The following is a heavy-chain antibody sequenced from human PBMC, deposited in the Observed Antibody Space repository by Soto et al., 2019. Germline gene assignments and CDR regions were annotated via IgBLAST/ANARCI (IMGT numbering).Heavy chain of an antibody. J-gene: IGHJ3*02. CDR1: GYPVTAYY. CDR3: ARGGGVGVAGSAAFDM. Sequence: QLHLVQSGAVVKKPGASVTVSCSASGYPVTAYYMHWVRQAPGRGLEWMGGINPATGAAKYTQTFQGRDTMTRDTSTSTVFMELDGLTSEDTAVFYCARGGGVGVAGSAAFDMWGQGTLVTVSS. V-gene: IGHV1-2*02. D-gene: IGHD3-3*01. CDR2: INPATGAA.